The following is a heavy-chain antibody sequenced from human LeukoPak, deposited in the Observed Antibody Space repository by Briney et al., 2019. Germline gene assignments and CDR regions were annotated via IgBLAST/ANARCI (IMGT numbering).Heavy chain of an antibody. CDR3: ARVPGRGYSMYYFDY. D-gene: IGHD5-18*01. CDR2: INWNGGST. Sequence: GGSLRLSCAASGFTFDDYGMSWVRQAPGKGLEWVSGINWNGGSTGYADSVKGRFTISRDNAKNSLYLQMNSLRAEDTASYCCARVPGRGYSMYYFDYWGQGSLVTVSS. CDR1: GFTFDDYG. J-gene: IGHJ4*02. V-gene: IGHV3-20*04.